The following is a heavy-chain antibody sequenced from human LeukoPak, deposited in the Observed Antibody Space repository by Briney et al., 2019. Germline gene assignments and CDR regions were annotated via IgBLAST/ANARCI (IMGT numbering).Heavy chain of an antibody. Sequence: SETLSLTCTVSGGSISSYYWSWIRQPPGKGLEWIGEINHSGSTNYNPSLKSRVTISVDTSKNQFSLKLSSVTAADTAVYYCARHQSGYFDYWGQGTLVTVSS. J-gene: IGHJ4*02. V-gene: IGHV4-34*01. CDR1: GGSISSYY. CDR3: ARHQSGYFDY. CDR2: INHSGST.